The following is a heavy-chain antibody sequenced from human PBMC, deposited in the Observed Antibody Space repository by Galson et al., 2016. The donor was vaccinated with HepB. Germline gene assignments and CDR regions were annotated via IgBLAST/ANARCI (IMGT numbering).Heavy chain of an antibody. CDR2: IQKDGSEK. V-gene: IGHV3-7*04. CDR3: ARGRAMVID. CDR1: GFTFNRYT. Sequence: SLRLSCAASGFTFNRYTMVWVRQAPGKGLEWVANIQKDGSEKNYVDSVKGRFTISRDNAQHSVSLQMNSLRGEDTAVYYCARGRAMVIDWGQGTLVTVAS. D-gene: IGHD5-18*01. J-gene: IGHJ4*02.